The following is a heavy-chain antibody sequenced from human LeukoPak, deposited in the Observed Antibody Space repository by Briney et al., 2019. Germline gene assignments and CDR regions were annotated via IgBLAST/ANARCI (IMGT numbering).Heavy chain of an antibody. CDR3: ARDRGQRWLQGGFDL. V-gene: IGHV1-18*01. CDR2: ISAYNGNT. CDR1: GYTFTSYG. D-gene: IGHD5-24*01. J-gene: IGHJ2*01. Sequence: ASVKVSCKASGYTFTSYGISWVRQPPGQGLEWMGWISAYNGNTNYAQKLQGRVTMTTDTSTSTAYMELRSLTSDDTAAYYCARDRGQRWLQGGFDLWGRGTLVTVSS.